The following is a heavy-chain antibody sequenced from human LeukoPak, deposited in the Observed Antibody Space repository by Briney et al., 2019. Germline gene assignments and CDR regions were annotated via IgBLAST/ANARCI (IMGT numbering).Heavy chain of an antibody. V-gene: IGHV3-21*01. D-gene: IGHD3-16*02. CDR1: GFTFSSYS. Sequence: GGSLRLSCAASGFTFSSYSMNWVRQAPGKGLEWVSSISSSSSYIYYADSVKGRFTISRDNAKNSLYLQMNSLRAEDTAVYYCAKGYYDYVWGSYLHAIVPSIDYWGQGTLVTVSS. J-gene: IGHJ4*02. CDR3: AKGYYDYVWGSYLHAIVPSIDY. CDR2: ISSSSSYI.